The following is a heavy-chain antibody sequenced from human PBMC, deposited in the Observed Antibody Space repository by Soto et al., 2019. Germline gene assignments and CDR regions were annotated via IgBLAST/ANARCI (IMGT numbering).Heavy chain of an antibody. CDR1: GFSFSTHG. V-gene: IGHV3-33*01. Sequence: QVQLVESGGGVVRPGRSLRLSCAATGFSFSTHGMHWVRQAPGKGLEWVAVIVNDGSEQQYADSVKGRFTMSRDNARNILYRQMNNLRAEDTVLYYCAIDDLYVDTGLDLWGQGTLVTVSS. CDR3: AIDDLYVDTGLDL. J-gene: IGHJ5*02. D-gene: IGHD3-10*02. CDR2: IVNDGSEQ.